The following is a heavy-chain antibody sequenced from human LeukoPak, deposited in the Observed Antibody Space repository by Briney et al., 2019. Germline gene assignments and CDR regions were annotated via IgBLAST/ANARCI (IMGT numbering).Heavy chain of an antibody. J-gene: IGHJ6*02. D-gene: IGHD5-18*01. CDR3: ARVGYNSGYYYYGLDV. CDR2: TYYRSKWSS. Sequence: SQILSLTCAISGDSVSSNTASWNWIRQSPSRGLEWLGRTYYRSKWSSDYAVPVKRRITINPDTSKNQFSLQLRFVTPEDTAVYYCARVGYNSGYYYYGLDVWGQGTTVTVSS. CDR1: GDSVSSNTAS. V-gene: IGHV6-1*01.